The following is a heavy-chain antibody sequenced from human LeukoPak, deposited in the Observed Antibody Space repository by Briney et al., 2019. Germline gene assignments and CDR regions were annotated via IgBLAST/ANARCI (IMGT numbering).Heavy chain of an antibody. CDR1: DFIFTKYW. CDR3: ARDSALPTN. V-gene: IGHV3-7*01. D-gene: IGHD1-26*01. J-gene: IGHJ4*02. CDR2: IKQDGSEK. Sequence: GGSLRLSCLASDFIFTKYWMTWVRQAPGRGLEWVANIKQDGSEKYYVDSVKGRFTISRDNAKNSLYLQMNSLRAEDTAVYYCARDSALPTNWGQGTLVTVSS.